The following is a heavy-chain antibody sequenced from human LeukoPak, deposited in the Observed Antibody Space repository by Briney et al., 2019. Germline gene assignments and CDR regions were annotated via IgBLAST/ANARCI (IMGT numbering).Heavy chain of an antibody. CDR2: MYYSGKT. CDR3: ARGGSK. Sequence: SETLSLTCAVYGGSFSSGGYFWTWIRQHPGKVLEWIGYMYYSGKTYYNPSLKSRVIISIDTSKNQCSLSVSSVSAAETAVYYGARGGSKWGQGTLVTVSS. V-gene: IGHV4-31*11. CDR1: GGSFSSGGYF. D-gene: IGHD3-16*01. J-gene: IGHJ4*02.